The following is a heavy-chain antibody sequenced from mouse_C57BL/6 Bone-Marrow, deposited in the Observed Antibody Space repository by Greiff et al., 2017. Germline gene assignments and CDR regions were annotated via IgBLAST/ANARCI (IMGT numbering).Heavy chain of an antibody. V-gene: IGHV5-4*03. CDR3: ASLFKKGY. CDR1: GFTFSSYA. Sequence: EVKLVESGGGLVKPGGSLKLSCAASGFTFSSYAMSWVRQTPEKRLEWVATISDGGSYTYYPDNVKGRFTISRDNAKNNLYLQMSHLKSEDTAMYYCASLFKKGYWGQGTTITVSS. J-gene: IGHJ2*01. CDR2: ISDGGSYT. D-gene: IGHD6-2*01.